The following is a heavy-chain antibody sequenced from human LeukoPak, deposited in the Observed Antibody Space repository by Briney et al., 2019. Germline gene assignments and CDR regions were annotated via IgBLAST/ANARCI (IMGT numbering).Heavy chain of an antibody. D-gene: IGHD6-19*01. Sequence: GRSLRLSCAASGLTFSSYAMHWVRQAPGKGLEWVAVISYDGSNKYYADSVKGRFTISRDNSKNTLYLQMNSLRAEDTAVYYCARVEAGMDNYWGQGTLVTVSS. J-gene: IGHJ4*02. V-gene: IGHV3-30-3*01. CDR1: GLTFSSYA. CDR2: ISYDGSNK. CDR3: ARVEAGMDNY.